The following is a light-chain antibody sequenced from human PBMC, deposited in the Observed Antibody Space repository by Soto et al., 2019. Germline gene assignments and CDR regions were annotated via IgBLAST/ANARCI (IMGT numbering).Light chain of an antibody. V-gene: IGLV2-23*01. CDR2: EAT. Sequence: QSVLAQPASVSGFPGQSITISCSGTSSDVGTYNLVSWYQQHPGKAPKLMIYEATNRPSGVSNRFSGSKSGNTASLTISGLQAEDEAAYYCCSYASGSTPHVVFGGGTKLTVL. CDR1: SSDVGTYNL. CDR3: CSYASGSTPHVV. J-gene: IGLJ2*01.